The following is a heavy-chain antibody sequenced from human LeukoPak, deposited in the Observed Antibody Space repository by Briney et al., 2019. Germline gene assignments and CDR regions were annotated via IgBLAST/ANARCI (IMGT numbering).Heavy chain of an antibody. Sequence: ASVKVSCIVSGYTLIALSMHWVRQAPGKGLEWMGGFDSDDDKTIYAQKFQGRVTMTEYTTTHTAYMELSSLIPEDTDVYYCAILIPAAMLTVPSGSSPFDYWGQGTLVTVS. CDR3: AILIPAAMLTVPSGSSPFDY. D-gene: IGHD2-2*01. CDR1: GYTLIALS. V-gene: IGHV1-24*01. CDR2: FDSDDDKT. J-gene: IGHJ4*02.